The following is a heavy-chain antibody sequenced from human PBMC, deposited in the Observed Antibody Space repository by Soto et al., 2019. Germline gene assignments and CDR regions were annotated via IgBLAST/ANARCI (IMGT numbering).Heavy chain of an antibody. V-gene: IGHV3-23*01. CDR3: AKDVSHRYGDYGLEDV. J-gene: IGHJ6*02. CDR2: ISGSGGST. D-gene: IGHD4-17*01. CDR1: GFTFSSYA. Sequence: EVQLLESGGGLVQPGGSLRLSCAASGFTFSSYAMSWVRQAPGKGLEWVSAISGSGGSTYYADSVKGRFTISRDNSKNTLYLQMNSLRAEYTAVYYCAKDVSHRYGDYGLEDVWGQGTTVTVSS.